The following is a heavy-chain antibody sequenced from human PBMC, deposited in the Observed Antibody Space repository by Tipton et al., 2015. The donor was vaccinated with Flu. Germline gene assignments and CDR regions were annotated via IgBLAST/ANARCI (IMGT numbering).Heavy chain of an antibody. CDR1: GDSMESFY. CDR3: ARHLTYSFHL. Sequence: TLSLTCTVSGDSMESFYWSWFRQPPGKGLEWIAYISYTGSTNYNPSLKSRVTISVDTSKNQFSLNLSSVTAADTAMYYCARHLTYSFHLWGQGTLVAVSS. V-gene: IGHV4-59*08. D-gene: IGHD2-15*01. CDR2: ISYTGST. J-gene: IGHJ5*02.